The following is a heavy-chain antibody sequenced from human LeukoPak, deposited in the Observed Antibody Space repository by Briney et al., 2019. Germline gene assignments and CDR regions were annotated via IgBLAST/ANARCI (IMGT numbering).Heavy chain of an antibody. J-gene: IGHJ4*02. V-gene: IGHV1-2*02. Sequence: GASVKVSCKASGYTFIGYYVHWVRKAPGQGLEGMGWINPNSGGTNYAPKFQGRVTMTRDTSIYTADMELSKLRSDDTAVYYCARALRSGSYREFDYGGQGALVTVSS. D-gene: IGHD1-26*01. CDR2: INPNSGGT. CDR3: ARALRSGSYREFDY. CDR1: GYTFIGYY.